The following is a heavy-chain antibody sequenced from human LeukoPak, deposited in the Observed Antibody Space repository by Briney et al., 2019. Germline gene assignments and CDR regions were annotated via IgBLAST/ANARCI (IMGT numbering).Heavy chain of an antibody. CDR1: GFTFSDYY. Sequence: GGSLRLSCAASGFTFSDYYMSWIRQAPGKGLEWVSYISSSGSTIYYADSVKGRFTISRDNAKNSLYLQMNSLRAEDTAVYYCARDWGDGRYYYDSSGYYSNYWGQGTLVTVSS. J-gene: IGHJ4*02. V-gene: IGHV3-11*01. D-gene: IGHD3-22*01. CDR2: ISSSGSTI. CDR3: ARDWGDGRYYYDSSGYYSNY.